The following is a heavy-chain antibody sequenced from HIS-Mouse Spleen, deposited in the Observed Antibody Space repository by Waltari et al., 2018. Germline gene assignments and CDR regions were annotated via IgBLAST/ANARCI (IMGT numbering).Heavy chain of an antibody. D-gene: IGHD6-13*01. J-gene: IGHJ2*01. CDR2: IYYSGST. CDR3: AREIPYSSSWYDWYFDL. V-gene: IGHV4-39*07. CDR1: AVSISRSRYY. Sequence: HLQLQESGPGLVNPSETPSPTCTVSAVSISRSRYYWGWLRQPPGKGLEWIGSIYYSGSTYDNPSLKSRVTISVDTSKNQFSLKLSSVTAADTAVYYCAREIPYSSSWYDWYFDLWGRGTLVTVSS.